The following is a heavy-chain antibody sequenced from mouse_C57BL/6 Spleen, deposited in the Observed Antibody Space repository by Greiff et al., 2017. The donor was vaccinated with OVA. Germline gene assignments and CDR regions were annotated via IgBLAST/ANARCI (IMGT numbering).Heavy chain of an antibody. V-gene: IGHV1-5*01. CDR3: TRRGDYDGYYAMDY. J-gene: IGHJ4*01. CDR2: IYPGNSDT. Sequence: EVQLQQSGTVLARPGASVKMSCKTSGYTFTSYWMHWVKQRPGQGLEWIGAIYPGNSDTSYNQKFKGKAKLTAVTSASTAYMELSSLTNEDSAVYYCTRRGDYDGYYAMDYWGQGTSVTVSS. CDR1: GYTFTSYW. D-gene: IGHD2-4*01.